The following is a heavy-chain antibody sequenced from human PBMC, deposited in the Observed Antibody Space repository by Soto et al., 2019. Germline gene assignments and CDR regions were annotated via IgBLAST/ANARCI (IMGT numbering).Heavy chain of an antibody. CDR3: ARANFYSSSWPHLDFDY. V-gene: IGHV6-1*01. Sequence: SQTLSLTCAISGDSVSSNSAAWNWIRQSPSRGLEWLGRTYYRSKWYNDYAVSVKSRITINPDTSKNQFSLQLNSVTPEDTAVYYCARANFYSSSWPHLDFDYWGQGTLVTVS. CDR2: TYYRSKWYN. J-gene: IGHJ4*02. CDR1: GDSVSSNSAA. D-gene: IGHD6-13*01.